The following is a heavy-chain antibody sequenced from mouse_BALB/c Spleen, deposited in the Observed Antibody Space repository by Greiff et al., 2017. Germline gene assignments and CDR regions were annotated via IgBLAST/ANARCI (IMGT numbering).Heavy chain of an antibody. CDR2: IDPSDSET. J-gene: IGHJ4*01. CDR3: ARSYDYDGYAMDY. D-gene: IGHD2-4*01. CDR1: GYSFTCYW. V-gene: IGHV1-74*04. Sequence: VQLQESGPQLVRPGASVKISCKASGYSFTCYWMHWVKQRPGQGLEWIGMIDPSDSETRLNQKFKDKATLTVDKSSSTAYMQLSSPTSEDSAVYYCARSYDYDGYAMDYWGQGTSVTVSS.